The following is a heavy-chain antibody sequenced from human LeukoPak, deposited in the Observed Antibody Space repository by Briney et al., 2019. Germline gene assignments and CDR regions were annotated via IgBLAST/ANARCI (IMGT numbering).Heavy chain of an antibody. D-gene: IGHD3-22*01. V-gene: IGHV1-2*06. CDR2: VNPNSGGT. CDR3: ARVLGGSGYYPLYY. Sequence: ASVKVSCKASGYTFTGYYMHWVRQAPGQGLEWMGRVNPNSGGTNYAQKFQGRVTMTRDTSISTAYMELSRLRSDDTAVYYCARVLGGSGYYPLYYWGQGTLVTVSS. J-gene: IGHJ4*02. CDR1: GYTFTGYY.